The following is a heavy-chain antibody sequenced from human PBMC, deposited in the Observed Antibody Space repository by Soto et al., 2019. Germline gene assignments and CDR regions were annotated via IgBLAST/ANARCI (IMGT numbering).Heavy chain of an antibody. V-gene: IGHV4-34*01. CDR1: GGSFSGYY. CDR2: INHSGST. Sequence: QVQLQQWGAGLLKPSETLSLTCAVYGGSFSGYYWSWIRQPPGKGLEWIGEINHSGSTNYNPSLKSRVTISVDTSKNQFALKLSSVTAADTAVYYCARRGTAMVKGFNWFDPWGQGTLVTVSS. D-gene: IGHD5-18*01. J-gene: IGHJ5*02. CDR3: ARRGTAMVKGFNWFDP.